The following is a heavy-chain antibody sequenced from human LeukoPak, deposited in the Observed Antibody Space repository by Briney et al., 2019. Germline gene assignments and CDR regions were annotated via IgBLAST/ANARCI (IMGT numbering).Heavy chain of an antibody. D-gene: IGHD3-22*01. CDR2: IYYSGST. CDR1: GGSISSYY. J-gene: IGHJ4*02. Sequence: KPSETLPLTCTVSGGSISSYYWSWIRQPPGKGLEWIGYIYYSGSTNYNPSLKSRVTISVDTSKNQFSLKLSSVTAADTAVYYCARVRGSSGYYYVRGGPFDYWGQGTLVTVSS. CDR3: ARVRGSSGYYYVRGGPFDY. V-gene: IGHV4-59*01.